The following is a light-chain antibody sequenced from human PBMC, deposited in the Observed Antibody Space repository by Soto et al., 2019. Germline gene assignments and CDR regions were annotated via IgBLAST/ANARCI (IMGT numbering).Light chain of an antibody. J-gene: IGKJ5*01. Sequence: PSPSSVPASVGDRVTITCRASQDIGSWFAWYQQRPGKAPKLLIYAASTLQNGVPSTFSGSGSGTEFTLTISSLQPEDFGTYYCQQFKSYPITFGQGTRL. V-gene: IGKV1-9*01. CDR2: AAS. CDR1: QDIGSW. CDR3: QQFKSYPIT.